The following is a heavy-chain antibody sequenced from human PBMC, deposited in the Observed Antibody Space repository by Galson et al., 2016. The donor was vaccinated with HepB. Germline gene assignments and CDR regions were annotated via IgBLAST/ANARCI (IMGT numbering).Heavy chain of an antibody. CDR2: IDWDDDK. J-gene: IGHJ6*02. CDR3: ASSWFGESFGMDV. CDR1: GFSLSADAMR. V-gene: IGHV2-70*04. Sequence: PALVKPTQTLTLTCTISGFSLSADAMRVTWIRQPPGKALEWLARIDWDDDKFYNTSLKTRLTISKDTSKNQVVLRMANMDPVDTGTYFCASSWFGESFGMDVWGQGTTVTVS. D-gene: IGHD3-10*01.